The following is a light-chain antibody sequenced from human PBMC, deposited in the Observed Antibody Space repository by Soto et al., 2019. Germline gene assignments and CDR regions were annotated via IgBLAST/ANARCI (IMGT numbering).Light chain of an antibody. CDR2: SAS. CDR1: QDINEY. Sequence: DIQMTQSPSSLSASVGDRVTITCRASQDINEYLAWFQQRPGKAPESLISSASRLQSGVPSRFSGSGSGTEFTLTITGLQPEDFATYYCHQYTGYPRTFGQGTKVDIK. J-gene: IGKJ1*01. CDR3: HQYTGYPRT. V-gene: IGKV1-16*01.